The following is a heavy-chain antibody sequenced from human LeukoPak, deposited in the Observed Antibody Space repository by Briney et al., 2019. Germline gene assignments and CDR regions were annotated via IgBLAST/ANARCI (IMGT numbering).Heavy chain of an antibody. D-gene: IGHD3-10*01. CDR2: ISWNSGSM. V-gene: IGHV3-9*01. CDR1: GFTFDDYA. Sequence: PGGSLRLSCAASGFTFDDYAMHWVRQAPGKGLEWVSGISWNSGSMGYADSVKGRFTISRDNAKNSLYLQMNSLRAEDTALYYCAKALRITMVRGGFDYWGQGTLVTVSS. J-gene: IGHJ4*02. CDR3: AKALRITMVRGGFDY.